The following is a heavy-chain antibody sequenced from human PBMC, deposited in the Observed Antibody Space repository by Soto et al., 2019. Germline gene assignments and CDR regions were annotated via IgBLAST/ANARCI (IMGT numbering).Heavy chain of an antibody. V-gene: IGHV4-31*03. CDR2: IYYSGST. CDR3: ARVISYGYFDY. D-gene: IGHD1-26*01. Sequence: PSETLSLTCTVSGVSISSGGYYWSWIRQHPGKGLEWIGYIYYSGSTYYNPSLKSRVTISVDTSKNQFSLKLSSVTAADTAVYYCARVISYGYFDYWGQGTLVTVSS. CDR1: GVSISSGGYY. J-gene: IGHJ4*02.